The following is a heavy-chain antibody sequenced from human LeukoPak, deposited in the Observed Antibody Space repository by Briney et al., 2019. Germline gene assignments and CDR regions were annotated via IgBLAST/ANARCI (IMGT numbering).Heavy chain of an antibody. J-gene: IGHJ6*02. V-gene: IGHV1-18*01. Sequence: ASVTVSCTTSGYTFGDYGISWVRQAPGQGLEWMGWISGHNGKTKFAREFQGRLTLTTEKSTSTVYMELTSLRSDDTAVFYCAREGDCSGGSCSSPVYYYYYGMDVWGQGTTVTVSS. CDR3: AREGDCSGGSCSSPVYYYYYGMDV. CDR1: GYTFGDYG. CDR2: ISGHNGKT. D-gene: IGHD2-15*01.